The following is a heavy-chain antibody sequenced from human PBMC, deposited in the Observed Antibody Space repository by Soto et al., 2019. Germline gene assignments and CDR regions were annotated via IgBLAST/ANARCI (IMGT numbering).Heavy chain of an antibody. CDR1: GYTFTSYY. CDR3: ARDFENYYDSSGYYRPLSPLDY. CDR2: INPSGGST. D-gene: IGHD3-22*01. V-gene: IGHV1-46*01. Sequence: ASVKVSCKASGYTFTSYYMHWVRQAPGQGLQWMGIINPSGGSTSYAQKFQGRVTMTRDTSTTTVYMELSSLRSEDTAVYYCARDFENYYDSSGYYRPLSPLDYWGQGTLVTVSS. J-gene: IGHJ4*02.